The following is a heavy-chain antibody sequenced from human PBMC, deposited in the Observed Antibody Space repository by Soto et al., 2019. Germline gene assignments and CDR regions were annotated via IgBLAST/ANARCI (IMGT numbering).Heavy chain of an antibody. V-gene: IGHV3-30-3*01. Sequence: PGGSLRLSCAASGFTFSSYAMHWVRQAPGKGLEWVAVISYDGSNKYYADSVKGRFTISRDNSKNTLYLQMNSLRAEDTAVYYCAREEAGAFDYWGQGTLVTVSS. CDR1: GFTFSSYA. J-gene: IGHJ4*02. CDR2: ISYDGSNK. D-gene: IGHD6-19*01. CDR3: AREEAGAFDY.